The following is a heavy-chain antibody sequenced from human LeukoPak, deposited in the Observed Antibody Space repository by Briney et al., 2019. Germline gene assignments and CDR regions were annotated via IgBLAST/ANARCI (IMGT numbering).Heavy chain of an antibody. D-gene: IGHD3-16*02. CDR3: ARDLGDYVWGSYRPEPIDY. Sequence: SETLSLTCTVSGGSISSSGYYWGWIRQPPGKGLEWIGSIYYSGSTYYNPSLKSRVTISVDTSKNQFSLKLSSVTAADTAVYYCARDLGDYVWGSYRPEPIDYWGQGTLVTVSS. J-gene: IGHJ4*02. V-gene: IGHV4-39*07. CDR1: GGSISSSGYY. CDR2: IYYSGST.